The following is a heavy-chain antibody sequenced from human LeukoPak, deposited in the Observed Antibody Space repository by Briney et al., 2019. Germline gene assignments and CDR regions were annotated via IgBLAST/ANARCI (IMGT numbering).Heavy chain of an antibody. CDR2: ISAYNGNT. J-gene: IGHJ4*02. V-gene: IGHV1-18*01. D-gene: IGHD3-9*01. CDR1: GYTFTSYG. CDR3: AREGNYYDILTRFFDY. Sequence: ASVKVSCKPSGYTFTSYGISWVRPAPGRGLEWMGWISAYNGNTNYAQKLQGRVTMTTDTSTSTAYMEMRSLRSDDTAVYYCAREGNYYDILTRFFDYWGQGTLVTVSS.